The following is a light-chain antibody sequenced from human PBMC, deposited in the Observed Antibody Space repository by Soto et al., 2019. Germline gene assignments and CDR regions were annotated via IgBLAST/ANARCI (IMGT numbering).Light chain of an antibody. Sequence: EIVLTQSPATLSLSPGERATLSCRASQSVSSYLAWYQQKPGQAPRLLIYDASSRATGIPARFSGSGSGTDFTITISSLAPEDFAVYYCQQRSNWPPFGGGTKVEIK. J-gene: IGKJ4*01. CDR3: QQRSNWPP. V-gene: IGKV3-11*01. CDR1: QSVSSY. CDR2: DAS.